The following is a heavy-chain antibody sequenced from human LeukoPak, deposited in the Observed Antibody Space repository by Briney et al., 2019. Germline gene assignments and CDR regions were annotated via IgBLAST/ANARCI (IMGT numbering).Heavy chain of an antibody. V-gene: IGHV3-74*01. CDR1: GFTFSSYW. Sequence: GGSLRLSCAASGFTFSSYWVHWVREAPGKGVVWVSHINSDGSTTTYADSVKRRFPISRDNAKNTLYLQMNSLRAEDTAVYYCASDDTRSSGLGDSWGQGTLVSVSS. CDR2: INSDGSTT. J-gene: IGHJ4*02. D-gene: IGHD2-21*02. CDR3: ASDDTRSSGLGDS.